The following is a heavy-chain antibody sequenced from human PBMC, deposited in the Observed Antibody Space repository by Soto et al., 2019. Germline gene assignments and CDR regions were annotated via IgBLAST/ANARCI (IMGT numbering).Heavy chain of an antibody. Sequence: QITLKESGPTLVKPTQTLTLTCTFSGFSLSTSGVGVGWIRQPPGKALEWLALIYWDDDKRYSPSLKSRLTITKDTSKIQVVLTMTNMDPVDTATYYCAYSRYTGSGVDYWGQGTLVTVSS. J-gene: IGHJ4*02. CDR3: AYSRYTGSGVDY. D-gene: IGHD3-10*01. CDR1: GFSLSTSGVG. CDR2: IYWDDDK. V-gene: IGHV2-5*02.